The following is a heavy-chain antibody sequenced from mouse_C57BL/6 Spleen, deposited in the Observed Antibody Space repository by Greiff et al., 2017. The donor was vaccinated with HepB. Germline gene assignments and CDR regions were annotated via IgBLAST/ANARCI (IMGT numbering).Heavy chain of an antibody. J-gene: IGHJ2*01. CDR3: ERGTYATQH. Sequence: QVQLQQSGPGLVKSGASVRVSCKTSGYTFTSYDINWVKQRPGQGLEWIGWIYPRDGSTKYNEKFKGKAKLTGDTSSSTAYMELHSLASEDSAVYFRERGTYATQHCAQRTTLTVSP. V-gene: IGHV1-85*01. CDR2: IYPRDGST. D-gene: IGHD6-5*01. CDR1: GYTFTSYD.